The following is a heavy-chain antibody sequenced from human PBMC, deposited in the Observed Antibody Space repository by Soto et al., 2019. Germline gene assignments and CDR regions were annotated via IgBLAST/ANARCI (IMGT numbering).Heavy chain of an antibody. CDR1: GFSSSSYA. V-gene: IGHV3-30-3*01. CDR2: ISHDGINK. CDR3: ARDMYSSDYFVKWFEP. Sequence: QVRLVESGGGVVQPGRSLRLSCTASGFSSSSYAMYWFRQPPGKGLEWVAVISHDGINKHYADSVKGRVTVSRDNSNHSLDLQLNSLRGEDTAMYYCARDMYSSDYFVKWFEPWGQGTLVTVSS. D-gene: IGHD6-19*01. J-gene: IGHJ5*02.